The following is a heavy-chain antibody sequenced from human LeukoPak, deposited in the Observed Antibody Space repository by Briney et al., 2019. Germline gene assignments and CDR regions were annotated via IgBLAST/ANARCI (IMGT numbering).Heavy chain of an antibody. CDR3: AKEFDFWSGYLVDY. CDR2: ISGTGGST. V-gene: IGHV3-23*01. CDR1: GFTFSIYV. D-gene: IGHD3-3*01. Sequence: GGSLRLSCAASGFTFSIYVMSWVRQAPGKGLEWVSAISGTGGSTYYADSVRGRFTISRDNSKNMLYLQINSLRAEDTAVYYCAKEFDFWSGYLVDYWGQGTLVTVSS. J-gene: IGHJ4*02.